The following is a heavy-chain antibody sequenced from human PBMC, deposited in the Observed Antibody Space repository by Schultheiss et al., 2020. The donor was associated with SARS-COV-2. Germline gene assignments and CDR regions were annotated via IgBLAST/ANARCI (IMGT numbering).Heavy chain of an antibody. Sequence: GGSLRLSCAASDFNFRNYWMHWVRQAPGKGLVWVSRIKSHGSSTNYADSVEGRFTMSRDNANNMLYLQMNSLRAEDTAVYYCARGGARTVDSWGQGTLVTVSS. CDR2: IKSHGSST. V-gene: IGHV3-74*01. CDR1: DFNFRNYW. D-gene: IGHD1-14*01. J-gene: IGHJ4*02. CDR3: ARGGARTVDS.